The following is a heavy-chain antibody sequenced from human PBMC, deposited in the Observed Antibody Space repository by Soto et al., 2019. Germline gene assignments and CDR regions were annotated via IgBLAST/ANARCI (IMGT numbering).Heavy chain of an antibody. D-gene: IGHD6-19*01. Sequence: EVQLVESGGGLVKRGGSLRLSCAASGFIFTSYSMVWVRLAPGKGLEWVASINSGSDSIFYADSVKGRFTVSRDNAKNSLFLHMNNLRAEDTAVYFCARDRSADRFVQYFQHWGQGTQVTVSS. CDR1: GFIFTSYS. V-gene: IGHV3-21*01. CDR3: ARDRSADRFVQYFQH. CDR2: INSGSDSI. J-gene: IGHJ1*01.